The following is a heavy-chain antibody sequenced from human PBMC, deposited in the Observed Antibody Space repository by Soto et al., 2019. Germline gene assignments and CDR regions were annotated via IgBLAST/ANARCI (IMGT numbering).Heavy chain of an antibody. Sequence: QVQLQESGPRLVKPSQTLSLSCAVSGGSIISASYSWNWIRQSPGRGLEWIGHIYSSGSTYYNPSLKSRVSISVDPSNNQFSLKLTSVTAADTAVYFCAREDAARIERWFDAWGQGLLVTVSS. D-gene: IGHD6-6*01. CDR2: IYSSGST. CDR1: GGSIISASYS. V-gene: IGHV4-31*11. J-gene: IGHJ5*02. CDR3: AREDAARIERWFDA.